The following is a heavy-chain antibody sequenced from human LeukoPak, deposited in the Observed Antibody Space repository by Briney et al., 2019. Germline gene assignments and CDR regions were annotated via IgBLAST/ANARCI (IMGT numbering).Heavy chain of an antibody. J-gene: IGHJ5*02. D-gene: IGHD2-2*01. CDR3: ASTDCSDTRCSGANWFDP. CDR2: IYYSGSTY. V-gene: IGHV4-30-4*08. CDR1: GGSISRGDYY. Sequence: SQTLSLTCTVSGGSISRGDYYWSWIRQSPGKGLEWIGCIYYSGSTYYYNPSLKSRITISVDTSKNQFSLKLSSVTAADTAIYYXASTDCSDTRCSGANWFDPWGQGTLVTVSS.